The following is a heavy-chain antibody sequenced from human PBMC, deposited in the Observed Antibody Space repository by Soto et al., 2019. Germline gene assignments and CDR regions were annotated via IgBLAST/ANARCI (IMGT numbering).Heavy chain of an antibody. CDR2: INAGNGNT. V-gene: IGHV1-3*01. CDR3: AREGQYYDSSAYYYLFDY. D-gene: IGHD3-22*01. J-gene: IGHJ4*02. Sequence: ASVKVSCKASGYTFTSYGIFWVRQAPGQRLEWMGWINAGNGNTKYSQKFQGRVTITRDTSATTAYMELSSLRSEDTAVYYCAREGQYYDSSAYYYLFDYWGQGTLVTVSS. CDR1: GYTFTSYG.